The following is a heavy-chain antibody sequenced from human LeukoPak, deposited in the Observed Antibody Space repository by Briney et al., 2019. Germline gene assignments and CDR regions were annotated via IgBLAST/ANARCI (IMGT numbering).Heavy chain of an antibody. J-gene: IGHJ6*03. CDR2: IKQDGSEK. CDR3: ARSTATRGGSHYMHV. Sequence: GGSLRLSCAASGFTFSSYWMSWVRQAPGKGLEWVANIKQDGSEKYYVDSVKGRFTISRDNAKNSLCLQMNSLRAEDTAVYYCARSTATRGGSHYMHVWGKGTTVTVSS. D-gene: IGHD3-10*01. V-gene: IGHV3-7*01. CDR1: GFTFSSYW.